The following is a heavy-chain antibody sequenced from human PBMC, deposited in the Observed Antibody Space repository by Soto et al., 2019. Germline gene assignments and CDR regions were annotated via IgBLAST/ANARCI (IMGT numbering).Heavy chain of an antibody. CDR3: ATYGLERWGREYYFDY. J-gene: IGHJ4*02. CDR1: GYTLTELS. CDR2: FDPEDGET. Sequence: ASVKVSCKVSGYTLTELSMHWVRQAPGKGLEWMGGFDPEDGETIYAQKFQGRVTMTEDTSTDTAYMELSSLRSEDTAVYYCATYGLERWGREYYFDYWGQGTLVNVSS. D-gene: IGHD1-1*01. V-gene: IGHV1-24*01.